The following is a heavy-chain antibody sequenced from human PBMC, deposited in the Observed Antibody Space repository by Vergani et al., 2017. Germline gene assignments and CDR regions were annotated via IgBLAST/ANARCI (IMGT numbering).Heavy chain of an antibody. D-gene: IGHD2-21*01. J-gene: IGHJ6*02. Sequence: EVQLVESGGGIVKPGGSLRLSCVASGFSFRNAWMNWVRRTPGKGLEWVGRIKSTFDRGTTDYAAAVIGRFTISRDDSKNTLFLQMNSLKTEDIGVYYCTTDPRYCGDGSCYWLRDHHYYGMDVWGQGTTVTVSS. CDR1: GFSFRNAW. V-gene: IGHV3-15*07. CDR3: TTDPRYCGDGSCYWLRDHHYYGMDV. CDR2: IKSTFDRGTT.